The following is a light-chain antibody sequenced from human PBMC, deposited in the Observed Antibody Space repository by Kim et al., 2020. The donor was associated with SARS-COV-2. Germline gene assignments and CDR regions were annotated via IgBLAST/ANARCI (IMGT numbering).Light chain of an antibody. J-gene: IGKJ2*03. V-gene: IGKV4-1*01. Sequence: DIVMTQSPDSLAVSLGVRATLNCKSSQTVLYNSNNKNYLAWYQQKPGQAPKLLLYWASIRESGVSDRFSGSGSETDFTLTISSLQAEDVAVYYCQQYYSTPPSFGQGTKLEIK. CDR1: QTVLYNSNNKNY. CDR2: WAS. CDR3: QQYYSTPPS.